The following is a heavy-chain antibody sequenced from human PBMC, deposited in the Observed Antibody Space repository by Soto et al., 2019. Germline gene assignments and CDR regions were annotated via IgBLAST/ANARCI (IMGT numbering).Heavy chain of an antibody. V-gene: IGHV3-30-3*01. CDR3: ARDWGRYGSGSYYDYFDY. D-gene: IGHD3-10*01. CDR1: GFTFSSYA. J-gene: IGHJ4*02. Sequence: PGGSLRLSCAASGFTFSSYAMHWVRQAPGKGLEWVAVISYDGSNKYYADSVKGRFTISRDNSKNTLYLQMNSLRAEDTAVYYCARDWGRYGSGSYYDYFDYWGQGTLVTVSS. CDR2: ISYDGSNK.